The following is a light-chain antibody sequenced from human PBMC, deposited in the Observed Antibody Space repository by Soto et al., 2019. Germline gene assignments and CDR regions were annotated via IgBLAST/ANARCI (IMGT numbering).Light chain of an antibody. Sequence: QSALTQPGSVSGSPGQSITISCTGTSSDVGGYHYVSWYQQHPGKAPKVLIYEVSNRPSGVSNRFSGSKSGNTASLTISGLQAEDEADYYCSSYAGSSNVFGTGTKVT. J-gene: IGLJ1*01. V-gene: IGLV2-14*01. CDR3: SSYAGSSNV. CDR2: EVS. CDR1: SSDVGGYHY.